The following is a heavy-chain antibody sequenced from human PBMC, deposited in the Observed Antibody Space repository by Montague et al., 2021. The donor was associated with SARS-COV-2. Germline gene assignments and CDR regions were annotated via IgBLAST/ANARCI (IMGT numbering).Heavy chain of an antibody. J-gene: IGHJ3*02. CDR1: GGSITGYY. CDR3: VRDHPYGGPRGAYDI. Sequence: SETLSLICTVSGGSITGYYWSWLRRSAGKGLEWIAYIYDGGAVNYNPSLGSRVTISTDTSKNQLSLKVNSVTAADTAVYYCVRDHPYGGPRGAYDIWGRGTVVTVSS. V-gene: IGHV4-59*01. D-gene: IGHD4-23*01. CDR2: IYDGGAV.